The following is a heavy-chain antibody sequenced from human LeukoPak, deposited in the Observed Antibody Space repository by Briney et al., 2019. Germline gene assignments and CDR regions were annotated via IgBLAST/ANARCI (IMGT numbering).Heavy chain of an antibody. D-gene: IGHD6-13*01. CDR2: INWKGDET. J-gene: IGHJ4*02. Sequence: GESLRLSCTDSESTFADYGMSWVRQAPGKGREWVSGINWKGDETAYADSVKGRFTISRDNAKNSLYLQMKSLRAEDTALYYCARDLSASWYSLGSWGQGTLVTVSS. CDR1: ESTFADYG. V-gene: IGHV3-20*04. CDR3: ARDLSASWYSLGS.